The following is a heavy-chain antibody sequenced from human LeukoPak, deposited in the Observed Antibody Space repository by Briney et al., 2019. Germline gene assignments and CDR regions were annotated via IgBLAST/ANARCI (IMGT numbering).Heavy chain of an antibody. J-gene: IGHJ1*01. Sequence: ASVKVSCKASGYAFSGYYMHWVRQAPGQGLEWMGWINPNSGGTNYAQKFQGRVTMTRDTSISTAYMELSRLRSDDTAVYYCARGYPLSTTAAGTYFQHWGQGTLVTVSS. CDR2: INPNSGGT. CDR3: ARGYPLSTTAAGTYFQH. D-gene: IGHD6-13*01. V-gene: IGHV1-2*02. CDR1: GYAFSGYY.